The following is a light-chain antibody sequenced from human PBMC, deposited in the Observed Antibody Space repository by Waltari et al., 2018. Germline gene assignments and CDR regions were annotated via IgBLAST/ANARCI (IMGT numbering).Light chain of an antibody. Sequence: DIQLTQSPSFLSASLGDRVTITCRASQGISSYLTWYQQKPGRSPNLLIYSASTLQSGVPSRFSGSGSGTEFTLTISSLQPEDFATYYCQKLNSYPPTTFGQGTRLEIK. J-gene: IGKJ5*01. CDR2: SAS. CDR3: QKLNSYPPTT. V-gene: IGKV1-9*01. CDR1: QGISSY.